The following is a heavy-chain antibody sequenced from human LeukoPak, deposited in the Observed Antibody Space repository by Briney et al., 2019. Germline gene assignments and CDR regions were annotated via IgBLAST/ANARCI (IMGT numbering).Heavy chain of an antibody. CDR2: IKTTSDGGPT. CDR3: TTNDAFDI. CDR1: GVAFSHAW. V-gene: IGHV3-15*01. Sequence: GGSLRLSCAASGVAFSHAWMSWVRQAPGKGREWVAQIKTTSDGGPTDYAAPVKGRFTISRDDSENMLYLQMNSLKTEDTAVYYCTTNDAFDIWGQGTMVIVSS. J-gene: IGHJ3*02.